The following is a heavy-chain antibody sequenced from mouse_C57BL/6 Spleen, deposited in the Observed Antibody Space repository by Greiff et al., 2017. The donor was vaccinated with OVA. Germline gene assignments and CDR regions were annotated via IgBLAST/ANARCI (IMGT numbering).Heavy chain of an antibody. J-gene: IGHJ4*01. V-gene: IGHV1-81*01. CDR3: ARTDNSNYGYYAMDC. D-gene: IGHD2-5*01. Sequence: QVQLKQSGAELARPGASVKLSCKASGYTFTSYGISWVKQRTGQGLEWIGEIYPRSGNTYYNEKFKGKATLTADKSSSTAYMELRSLTSEDSAVYFCARTDNSNYGYYAMDCWGQGTSVTVSS. CDR1: GYTFTSYG. CDR2: IYPRSGNT.